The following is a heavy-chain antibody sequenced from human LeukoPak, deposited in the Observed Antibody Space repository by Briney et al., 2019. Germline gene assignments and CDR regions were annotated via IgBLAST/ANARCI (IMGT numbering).Heavy chain of an antibody. J-gene: IGHJ5*02. V-gene: IGHV3-7*03. CDR3: TRENYVPDS. Sequence: GGSLRLSCAASGFTFSAYTMHWVRQAPGKGLEWVASISDGGWATYYVDSVRGRFTISRDDARNSLFLQMNGLRADDTAVYYCTRENYVPDSWGQGTLVTVSS. D-gene: IGHD3-10*02. CDR1: GFTFSAYT. CDR2: ISDGGWAT.